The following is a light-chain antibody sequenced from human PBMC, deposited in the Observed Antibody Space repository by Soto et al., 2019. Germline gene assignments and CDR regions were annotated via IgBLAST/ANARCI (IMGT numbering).Light chain of an antibody. CDR1: SSDVGAYNF. CDR2: EVS. V-gene: IGLV2-14*03. Sequence: QSALTQPASVSGSPGQSITISRAGTSSDVGAYNFVSWYQQHPGKAPKLIIYEVSDLPSGVSNRFSGSKSDNTASLTISGLQSEDEADYYCSSYTNTNTWVFGGGTKLTVL. CDR3: SSYTNTNTWV. J-gene: IGLJ3*02.